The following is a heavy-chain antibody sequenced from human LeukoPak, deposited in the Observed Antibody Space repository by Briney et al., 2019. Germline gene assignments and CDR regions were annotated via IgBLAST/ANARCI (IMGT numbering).Heavy chain of an antibody. CDR2: IRSKANSYAT. V-gene: IGHV3-73*01. CDR1: GFTFSGSA. CDR3: TRRVDIAMVEGIDFDY. Sequence: GGSLRLSRAASGFTFSGSAMHWVRQASGKGLEWVGRIRSKANSYATAYAASVKGRFTISRDDSKNTAYLQMNSLKTEDTAVYYCTRRVDIAMVEGIDFDYWGQGTLVTVSS. D-gene: IGHD5-18*01. J-gene: IGHJ4*02.